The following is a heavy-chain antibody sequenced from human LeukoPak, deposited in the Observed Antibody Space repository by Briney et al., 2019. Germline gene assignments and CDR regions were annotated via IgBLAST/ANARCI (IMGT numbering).Heavy chain of an antibody. CDR2: INHTGST. CDR1: GGSFSAYN. V-gene: IGHV4-34*01. CDR3: ARLEMMDYGDYDNFDY. J-gene: IGHJ4*02. D-gene: IGHD4-17*01. Sequence: SETLSLTCAVSGGSFSAYNWTWIRQSPGKGLEWIGEINHTGSTKYNQSLKSRLTISIDTSKNQFSLKIYSVTAADTAVYYCARLEMMDYGDYDNFDYWGQGTLVSVSS.